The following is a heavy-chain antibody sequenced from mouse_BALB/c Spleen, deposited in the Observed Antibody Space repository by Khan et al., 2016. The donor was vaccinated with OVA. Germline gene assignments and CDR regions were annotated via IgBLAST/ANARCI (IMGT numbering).Heavy chain of an antibody. CDR1: GFTFSTYG. CDR2: ISSGGSYT. D-gene: IGHD1-1*02. V-gene: IGHV5-6*01. Sequence: EVELVESGGVLVKPGGSLKLSCAASGFTFSTYGMSWVRQTPDKRLEWVATISSGGSYTYYRDSVKGRFTISRDNAKNTLYLQMSSLKSEDTAMYYCARLAYYYNSEGFAYWGQGTLVTVSA. CDR3: ARLAYYYNSEGFAY. J-gene: IGHJ3*01.